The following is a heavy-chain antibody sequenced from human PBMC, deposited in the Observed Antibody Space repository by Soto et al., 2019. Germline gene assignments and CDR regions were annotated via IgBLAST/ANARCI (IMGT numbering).Heavy chain of an antibody. CDR1: GFTFSSYW. D-gene: IGHD3-10*01. Sequence: GGSLRLSCAASGFTFSSYWMSWVRQAPGKGLEWVANIKQDGSEKYYVDSVKGRFTISRDNAKNSLYLQMNSLRAEDTAVYYCAREDYYGSGSYYNPWSYYYGMDVRGQGTTVTVSS. CDR3: AREDYYGSGSYYNPWSYYYGMDV. J-gene: IGHJ6*02. V-gene: IGHV3-7*01. CDR2: IKQDGSEK.